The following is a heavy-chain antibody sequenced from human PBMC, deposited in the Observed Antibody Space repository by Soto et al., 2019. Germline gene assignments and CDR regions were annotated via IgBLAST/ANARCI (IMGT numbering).Heavy chain of an antibody. J-gene: IGHJ4*02. CDR2: LFHSGSS. CDR1: GGSLSSDF. D-gene: IGHD3-22*01. CDR3: ARALYYYDGSGYHFDS. Sequence: SETLSLTCTVSGGSLSSDFWSWIRQPPGKGLEWIGSLFHSGSSNYNPSLESRVTISVDTSKYQFSLRLNSVSAADTALYYCARALYYYDGSGYHFDSWGQGTLVTVSS. V-gene: IGHV4-59*01.